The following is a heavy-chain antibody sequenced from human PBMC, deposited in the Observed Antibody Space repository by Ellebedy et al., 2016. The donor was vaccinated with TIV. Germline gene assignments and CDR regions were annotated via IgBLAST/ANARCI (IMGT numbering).Heavy chain of an antibody. Sequence: GGSLRLXXAASGFPFSSYAMSWVRQPPGKGLEWVPSISDSGGNTYYADSVRGRFTFSRDNSKNTLYLQMNSLRAEDTAVYYCAKGWLGAGAGTDFDYWGRGTLVTVSS. J-gene: IGHJ4*02. CDR1: GFPFSSYA. V-gene: IGHV3-23*01. D-gene: IGHD6-13*01. CDR3: AKGWLGAGAGTDFDY. CDR2: ISDSGGNT.